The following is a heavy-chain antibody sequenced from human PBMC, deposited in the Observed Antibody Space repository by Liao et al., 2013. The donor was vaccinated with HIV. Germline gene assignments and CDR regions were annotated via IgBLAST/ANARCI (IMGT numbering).Heavy chain of an antibody. CDR2: IYNSGST. J-gene: IGHJ4*02. V-gene: IGHV4-34*10. CDR1: GGSFSGYY. Sequence: QLQLQESGPGLVKPSETLSLTCAVYGGSFSGYYWSWIRQPPGEGLAWIGSIYNSGSTYYNPSLKSRVTMSLDTSKNQFSLNLRSVIAADTAVYYCARGAYYDSSGYYYWNYWGQGTLVTVSS. CDR3: ARGAYYDSSGYYYWNY. D-gene: IGHD3-22*01.